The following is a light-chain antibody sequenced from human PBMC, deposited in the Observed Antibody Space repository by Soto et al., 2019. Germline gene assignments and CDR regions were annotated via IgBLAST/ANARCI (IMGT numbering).Light chain of an antibody. CDR1: QSVSSN. J-gene: IGKJ1*01. Sequence: EIVLTPSPATLSLSPGERATLSCRASQSVSSNLAWYQQEPGQAPRLLIYGASTRATGIPARFSGSGSGTEFTLTISSLQSEDFAVYYCQQYNNWPRTFGQGTTGDIK. CDR3: QQYNNWPRT. V-gene: IGKV3-15*01. CDR2: GAS.